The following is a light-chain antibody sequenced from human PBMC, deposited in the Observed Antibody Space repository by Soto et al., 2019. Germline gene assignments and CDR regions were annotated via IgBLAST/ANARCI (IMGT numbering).Light chain of an antibody. CDR3: QQSYSTPPI. J-gene: IGKJ5*01. Sequence: DIHLTQSPSFLSASVGDRVTIACRASQSISSYVNWYQQKPGKAPKLLIYGASSSQSGVPSRFSGSGSGTDFTLTISSLQPEDFATYYCQQSYSTPPIFGQGTRLEIK. CDR1: QSISSY. CDR2: GAS. V-gene: IGKV1-39*01.